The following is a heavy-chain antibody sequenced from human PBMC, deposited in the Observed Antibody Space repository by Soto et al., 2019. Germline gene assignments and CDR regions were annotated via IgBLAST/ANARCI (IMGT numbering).Heavy chain of an antibody. CDR1: GFTFSSYA. Sequence: QAGGSLRLSCAASGFTFSSYAMHWVRQAPGKGLEWVAVISYDGSNKYYADSVKGRFTISRDNSKNTLYLQMNSLRGEDTAVYYCARDSEDYENTHFDCWGQGTLVTVSS. J-gene: IGHJ4*02. CDR3: ARDSEDYENTHFDC. CDR2: ISYDGSNK. D-gene: IGHD4-17*01. V-gene: IGHV3-30-3*01.